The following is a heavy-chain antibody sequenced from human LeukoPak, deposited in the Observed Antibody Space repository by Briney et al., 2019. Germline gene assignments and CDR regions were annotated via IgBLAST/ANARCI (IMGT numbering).Heavy chain of an antibody. CDR2: INWNGGST. D-gene: IGHD3-22*01. V-gene: IGHV3-20*01. CDR1: GFTFDDYG. J-gene: IGHJ4*02. CDR3: ARAEGNYYDSSTGDY. Sequence: GGSLRLXCAASGFTFDDYGMSWVRQAPGKGLEWVSGINWNGGSTGYADSVKGRFTISRDNAKNSLYLQMNSLRAEDTALYHCARAEGNYYDSSTGDYRGQGTLVTVSS.